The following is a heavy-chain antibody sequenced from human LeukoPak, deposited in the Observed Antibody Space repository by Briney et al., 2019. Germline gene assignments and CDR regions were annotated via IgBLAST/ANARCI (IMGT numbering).Heavy chain of an antibody. Sequence: ASVKVSCKASGYTLTSYYMHWVRQAPGQGLEWMGIINPSGGSTSYAQKFQGRVTMTRDTSTSTVYMELSSLRSEDTAVYYCARDGHYYDSSGYPTYYFDYWGQGTLVTVSS. J-gene: IGHJ4*02. CDR3: ARDGHYYDSSGYPTYYFDY. D-gene: IGHD3-22*01. CDR2: INPSGGST. CDR1: GYTLTSYY. V-gene: IGHV1-46*01.